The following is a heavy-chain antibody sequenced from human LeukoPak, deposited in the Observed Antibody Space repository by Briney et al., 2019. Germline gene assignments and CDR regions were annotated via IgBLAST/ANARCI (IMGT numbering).Heavy chain of an antibody. V-gene: IGHV1-2*02. CDR2: INPKSGVT. CDR3: ARGDTYYYYMDV. CDR1: GYTFTGYS. J-gene: IGHJ6*03. D-gene: IGHD3-9*01. Sequence: GASVKVSCKASGYTFTGYSIHWLRQAPGQGFEWMGWINPKSGVTNYAQKFEGRVTMTRDTSISTAYMELSRLTSDDTAVYYCARGDTYYYYMDVWGKGTTVTVS.